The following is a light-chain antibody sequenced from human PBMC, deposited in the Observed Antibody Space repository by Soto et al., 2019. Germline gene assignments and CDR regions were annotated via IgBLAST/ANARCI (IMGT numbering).Light chain of an antibody. Sequence: LVLTQSPGILSLSPGERATLSCRASQSVSNDFLAWYQQKPGQAPRLLIYGASTRATDVPDRFSGSGSGADFTLTVSRLEPEDFAVYYCQQYGSSPPRTFGQGTKVDIK. V-gene: IGKV3-20*01. CDR1: QSVSNDF. J-gene: IGKJ1*01. CDR2: GAS. CDR3: QQYGSSPPRT.